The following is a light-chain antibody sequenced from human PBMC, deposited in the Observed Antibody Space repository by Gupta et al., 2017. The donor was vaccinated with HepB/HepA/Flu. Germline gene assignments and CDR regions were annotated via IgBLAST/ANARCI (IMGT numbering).Light chain of an antibody. V-gene: IGKV1-8*01. CDR2: AAS. CDR3: QQDDSYPRT. J-gene: IGKJ1*01. Sequence: AIRMTQSPSSFSASPGDIVTITCRASQDIGIALAWYQQKPGKAPNLLIHAASTLHSGVPSRFSGSGSGTEFTLTISRLQSEDFATFYCQQDDSYPRTFGQGTKVEVK. CDR1: QDIGIA.